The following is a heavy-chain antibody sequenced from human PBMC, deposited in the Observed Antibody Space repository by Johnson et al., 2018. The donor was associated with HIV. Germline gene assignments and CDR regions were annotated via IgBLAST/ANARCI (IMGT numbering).Heavy chain of an antibody. CDR2: IRYDGSNN. D-gene: IGHD1-1*01. CDR3: ARDLAGTERGNAFDI. CDR1: GFTFSSYA. J-gene: IGHJ3*02. Sequence: QVQLVESGGGVVQPGGSLRLSCAASGFTFSSYAMHWVRQAPGKGLEWVAFIRYDGSNNYYADSVKGRFTISRDNSKNTLYLQMNSLRAEDTAVYYCARDLAGTERGNAFDIWGQGTMVSVSS. V-gene: IGHV3-30*02.